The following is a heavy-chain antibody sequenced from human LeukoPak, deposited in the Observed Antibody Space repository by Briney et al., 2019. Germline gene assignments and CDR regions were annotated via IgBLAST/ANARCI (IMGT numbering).Heavy chain of an antibody. Sequence: GGSLRLSCAASGFTFSSCGFNWVRQAPGKGLEWVPSIGPTGTDRYYADSVRGRFTISRDNAKNSMYLQMDSLGDEDTAVYYCATETIGRHYDYWGQGTLLTVSS. J-gene: IGHJ4*02. CDR3: ATETIGRHYDY. V-gene: IGHV3-21*01. D-gene: IGHD1-14*01. CDR1: GFTFSSCG. CDR2: IGPTGTDR.